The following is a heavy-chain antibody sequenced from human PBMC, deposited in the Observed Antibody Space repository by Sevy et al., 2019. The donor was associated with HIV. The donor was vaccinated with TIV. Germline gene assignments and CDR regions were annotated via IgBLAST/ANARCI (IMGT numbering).Heavy chain of an antibody. V-gene: IGHV3-23*01. J-gene: IGHJ4*02. CDR3: AKYQRWDLRGIAAAGTWDY. CDR2: LSGSGSST. D-gene: IGHD6-13*01. Sequence: GGSLRLSCEASGFTFNKYAMSWVRQAPGKGLEWVSSLSGSGSSTYYADSVRVRFTISRDNSRNTLYLEVDSLRVEDTGVYYCAKYQRWDLRGIAAAGTWDYWGQGTLVTVSS. CDR1: GFTFNKYA.